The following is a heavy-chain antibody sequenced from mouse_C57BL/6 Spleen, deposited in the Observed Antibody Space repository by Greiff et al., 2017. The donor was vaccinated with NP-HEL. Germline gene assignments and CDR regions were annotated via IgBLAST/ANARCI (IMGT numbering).Heavy chain of an antibody. V-gene: IGHV1-69*01. D-gene: IGHD1-1*01. Sequence: VKLQQPGAELVMPGASVKLSCKASGYTFTSYWMHWVKQRPGQGLEWIGEIDPSDSYTNYNQKFKGKSTLTVDKSSSTAYMQLSSLTSEDSAVYYCARSGYYYGSSPYYFDYWGQGTTLTVSS. CDR2: IDPSDSYT. CDR1: GYTFTSYW. CDR3: ARSGYYYGSSPYYFDY. J-gene: IGHJ2*01.